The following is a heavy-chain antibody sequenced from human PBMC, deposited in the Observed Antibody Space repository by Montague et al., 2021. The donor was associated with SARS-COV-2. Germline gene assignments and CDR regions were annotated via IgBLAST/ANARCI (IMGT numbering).Heavy chain of an antibody. Sequence: SETLSLTCAVSDGSFSNFYWSWIRQPPGKGLEWIGEINHSGSTNYNPSLKSRVTISVDTSKNQFSLKLSSVTAADTAVYYCARGPRITMIVVVITDIWFDHWGQGTLVTVSS. V-gene: IGHV4-34*01. CDR3: ARGPRITMIVVVITDIWFDH. CDR1: DGSFSNFY. CDR2: INHSGST. D-gene: IGHD3-22*01. J-gene: IGHJ5*02.